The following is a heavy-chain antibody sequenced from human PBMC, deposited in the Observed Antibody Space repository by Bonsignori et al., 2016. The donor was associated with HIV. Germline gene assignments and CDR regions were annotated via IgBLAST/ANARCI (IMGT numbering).Heavy chain of an antibody. D-gene: IGHD6-25*01. J-gene: IGHJ5*02. CDR3: ARMSGDSSAWGPNRFDP. V-gene: IGHV3-21*06. CDR2: ISSSSRDM. Sequence: WIRQPPGKGLEWVSAISSSSRDMFYADSVKGRFTISRDNDKNSLYLQMNSLRAEDTAVYYCARMSGDSSAWGPNRFDPWGQGTLVTVSS.